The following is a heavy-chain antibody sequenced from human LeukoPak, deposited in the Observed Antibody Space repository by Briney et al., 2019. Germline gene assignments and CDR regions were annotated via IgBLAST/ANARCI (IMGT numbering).Heavy chain of an antibody. Sequence: PAETLSLTCAVSGGSISSSNWWSWVRQPPGKGLEWIGEIYHSGSTNYNPSLKSRVTISVDKSENQFSLKLSSVTAADTAVYYCARLGPYSSSWYGRDYWGQGTLVTVSS. CDR2: IYHSGST. V-gene: IGHV4-4*02. CDR1: GGSISSSNW. J-gene: IGHJ4*02. D-gene: IGHD6-13*01. CDR3: ARLGPYSSSWYGRDY.